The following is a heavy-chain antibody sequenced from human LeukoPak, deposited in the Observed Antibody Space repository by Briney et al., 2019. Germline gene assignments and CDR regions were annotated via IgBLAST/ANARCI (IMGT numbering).Heavy chain of an antibody. D-gene: IGHD3-3*01. Sequence: SETLSLTCTVSGGSISSSSSYYWGWIRQPPGKGLEWIGSIYYSGTTYYNPSLKSRVTISVDTSKNQFSLKLSSVTAADTAVYYCARQIWPENLRSGYYDWLDPWGQGTLVTVSS. CDR3: ARQIWPENLRSGYYDWLDP. CDR1: GGSISSSSSYY. CDR2: IYYSGTT. V-gene: IGHV4-39*01. J-gene: IGHJ5*02.